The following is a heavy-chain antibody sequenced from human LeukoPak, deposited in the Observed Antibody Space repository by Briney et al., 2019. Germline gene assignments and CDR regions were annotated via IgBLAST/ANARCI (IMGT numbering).Heavy chain of an antibody. D-gene: IGHD5-12*01. V-gene: IGHV3-74*01. J-gene: IGHJ4*02. CDR2: INSDGSST. CDR3: ARDMIGYDRKVAFDY. Sequence: PGGSLRLSCAAYGFTFSSCWMHWVRQPPGKGLVWVSRINSDGSSTSYAASEKGRFTISRDNAKSTLYLQMNSLRAEDTAVYYCARDMIGYDRKVAFDYWGQGTLVTVSS. CDR1: GFTFSSCW.